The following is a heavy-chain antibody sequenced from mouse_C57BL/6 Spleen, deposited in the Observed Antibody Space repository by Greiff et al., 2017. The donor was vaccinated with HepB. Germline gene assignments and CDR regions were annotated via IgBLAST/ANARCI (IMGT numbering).Heavy chain of an antibody. CDR1: GYTFTSYW. J-gene: IGHJ4*01. V-gene: IGHV1-50*01. Sequence: QVHVKQPGAELVKPGASVKLSCKASGYTFTSYWMQWVKQRPGQGLEWIGEIDPSDSYTNYNQKFKGKATLTVDTSSSTAYMQLSSLTSEDSAVYYCARWIYYGNAMDYWGQGTSVTVSS. CDR3: ARWIYYGNAMDY. D-gene: IGHD1-1*01. CDR2: IDPSDSYT.